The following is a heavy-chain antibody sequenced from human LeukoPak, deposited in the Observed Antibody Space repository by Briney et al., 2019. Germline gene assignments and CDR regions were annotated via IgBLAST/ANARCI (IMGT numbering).Heavy chain of an antibody. V-gene: IGHV1-2*02. Sequence: ASVKVSCKASGYTFTGHYMHWVRQAPGQGLEWMGWINPNSGGTNYAQKFQGRVTMTRDTSISTAYMELSRLRSDDTAVYYCARGPPSWPGYYDSSGYTPHNYYYYGMDVWGQGTTVTVSS. CDR2: INPNSGGT. D-gene: IGHD3-22*01. CDR3: ARGPPSWPGYYDSSGYTPHNYYYYGMDV. CDR1: GYTFTGHY. J-gene: IGHJ6*02.